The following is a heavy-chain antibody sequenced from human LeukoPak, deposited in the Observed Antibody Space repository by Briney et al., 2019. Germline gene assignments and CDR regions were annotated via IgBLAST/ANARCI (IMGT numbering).Heavy chain of an antibody. CDR1: GFTVSSNY. Sequence: TGGSLRLSCAASGFTVSSNYMSWVRQAPGKGLEWVSVIYSGGSTYYADSVKGRFTISRDNSKNTLYLQMNSLRAEDTAVYYCVREAPIVGAHDAFDTWSQGTVVTVSA. CDR2: IYSGGST. D-gene: IGHD1-26*01. CDR3: VREAPIVGAHDAFDT. V-gene: IGHV3-53*01. J-gene: IGHJ3*02.